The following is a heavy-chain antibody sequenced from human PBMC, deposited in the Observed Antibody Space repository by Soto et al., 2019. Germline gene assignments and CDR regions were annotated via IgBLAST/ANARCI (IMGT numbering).Heavy chain of an antibody. V-gene: IGHV1-3*01. CDR1: GYSFIYYP. Sequence: GASVKVSCKASGYSFIYYPIHWVRQAPGQRLEWMGWINLGNGNTAYSQKFQGRVTITRDTSASTVYMELSSLTSEDTAVYYCAREPLCGGKCYLNYFDPGGQGTLVTVSS. D-gene: IGHD2-15*01. J-gene: IGHJ5*02. CDR2: INLGNGNT. CDR3: AREPLCGGKCYLNYFDP.